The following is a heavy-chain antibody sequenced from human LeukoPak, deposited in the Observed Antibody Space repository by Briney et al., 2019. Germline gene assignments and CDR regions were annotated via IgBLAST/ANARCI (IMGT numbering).Heavy chain of an antibody. Sequence: PSETLSLTCTVSGGSISSSSYYWGWIRQPPGKGLEWIGSIYYSGSTNYNPSLKSRVTISVDTSKNQFSLKLSSVTAADTAVYYCARDLRYSGSYYAAFDIWGQGTMVTVSS. J-gene: IGHJ3*02. CDR3: ARDLRYSGSYYAAFDI. CDR1: GGSISSSSYY. D-gene: IGHD1-26*01. CDR2: IYYSGST. V-gene: IGHV4-39*07.